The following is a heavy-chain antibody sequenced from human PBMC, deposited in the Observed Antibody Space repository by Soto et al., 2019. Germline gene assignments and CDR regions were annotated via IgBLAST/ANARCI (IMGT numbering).Heavy chain of an antibody. J-gene: IGHJ4*02. CDR1: GFTFSNYA. CDR3: ARTYSGSLYYFDY. V-gene: IGHV3-23*01. D-gene: IGHD1-26*01. CDR2: ISGSGGST. Sequence: GGSLRLSCAASGFTFSNYAMNWVRQAPGKRLEWVSGISGSGGSTYYADSVKGRFTISRDNSKNTLSLQMNSLRADDTAVYYCARTYSGSLYYFDYWGQGTLVTVSS.